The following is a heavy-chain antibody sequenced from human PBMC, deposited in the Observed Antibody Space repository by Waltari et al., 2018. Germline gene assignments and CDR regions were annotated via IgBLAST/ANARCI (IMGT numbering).Heavy chain of an antibody. CDR1: GGSISSYY. CDR3: ARDQGYQDY. J-gene: IGHJ4*02. V-gene: IGHV4-59*01. D-gene: IGHD6-13*01. CDR2: IYSSGST. Sequence: QVQLQESGPGLVKPSETLSLTCTVSGGSISSYYWSWRRQPPGKGLEWIGYIYSSGSTNYNPSLKSRVIIAVDTSKNQFSLKVRSMTAADTAVYYCARDQGYQDYWGQGTLVTVSS.